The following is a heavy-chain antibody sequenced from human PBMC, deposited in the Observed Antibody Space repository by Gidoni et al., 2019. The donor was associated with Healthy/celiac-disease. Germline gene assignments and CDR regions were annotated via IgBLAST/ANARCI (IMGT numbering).Heavy chain of an antibody. J-gene: IGHJ6*02. CDR3: AKVRVVPAAIGDYGMDV. D-gene: IGHD2-2*01. V-gene: IGHV3-23*01. CDR2: ISGSGGST. Sequence: EVQLLESGGGLVQPGGSLRLSCAASGFTFSSDAMSWVRQAPGKGLEWVSAISGSGGSTYYADSVKGRFTISRDNSKNTLYLQMNSLRAEDTAVYYCAKVRVVPAAIGDYGMDVWGQGTTVTVSS. CDR1: GFTFSSDA.